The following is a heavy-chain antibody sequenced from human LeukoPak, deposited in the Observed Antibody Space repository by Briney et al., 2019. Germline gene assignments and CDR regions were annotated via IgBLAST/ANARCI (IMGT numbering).Heavy chain of an antibody. CDR3: ARAPSGCGGTCPSDH. D-gene: IGHD2-15*01. CDR1: GLTVSDNY. V-gene: IGHV3-53*05. CDR2: IYNAGST. Sequence: PGGSLRLSCAASGLTVSDNYMSWVRQAPGKGLEWVSLIYNAGSTFYADSVRGRFTISRDNSKNTLYLQMNSLTPEDTAVYYCARAPSGCGGTCPSDHWGPGTLVTVSS. J-gene: IGHJ4*02.